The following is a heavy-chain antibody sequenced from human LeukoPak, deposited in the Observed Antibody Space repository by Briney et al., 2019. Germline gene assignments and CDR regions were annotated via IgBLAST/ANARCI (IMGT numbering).Heavy chain of an antibody. V-gene: IGHV3-30*02. CDR1: GFTFSSYG. Sequence: GGSLRLSCAASGFTFSSYGMHWVRQAPGKGLEWVAFIRYDGSNKYYADSVKGRFTISRDNAKNSLYLQMNSLRAEDTAVYYCAREGRESSGYDYWGQGTLVTVSS. CDR3: AREGRESSGYDY. CDR2: IRYDGSNK. D-gene: IGHD3-22*01. J-gene: IGHJ4*02.